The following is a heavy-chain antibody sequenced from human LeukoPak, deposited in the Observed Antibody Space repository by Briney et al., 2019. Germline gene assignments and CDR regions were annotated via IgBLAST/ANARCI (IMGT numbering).Heavy chain of an antibody. Sequence: SVKVSCKASGGTFNSYAISWVRQAPGQGLEWMGGIIPIFGTANYAQKFQGRVTITTDESTSTAYMELSSLRSEDTAVYYCTTNLGPGIAVAGNPSPLDAFDIWGQGTMVTVSS. CDR3: TTNLGPGIAVAGNPSPLDAFDI. J-gene: IGHJ3*02. D-gene: IGHD6-19*01. CDR2: IIPIFGTA. CDR1: GGTFNSYA. V-gene: IGHV1-69*05.